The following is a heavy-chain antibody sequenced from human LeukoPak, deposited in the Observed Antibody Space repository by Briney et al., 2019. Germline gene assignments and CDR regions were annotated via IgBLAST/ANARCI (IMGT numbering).Heavy chain of an antibody. CDR3: ARGWGPAYCGGDCHRHFDY. D-gene: IGHD2-21*02. V-gene: IGHV4-30-4*07. J-gene: IGHJ4*02. CDR2: IYNSGST. CDR1: GGSINSGGYS. Sequence: SETLSLTCAVSGGSINSGGYSHSWIRQPPGKGLEWIGYIYNSGSTSYNPSLKSRVTMSVDTSKNQFSLKLSFVTAADTAVYYCARGWGPAYCGGDCHRHFDYWGQGALVTVSS.